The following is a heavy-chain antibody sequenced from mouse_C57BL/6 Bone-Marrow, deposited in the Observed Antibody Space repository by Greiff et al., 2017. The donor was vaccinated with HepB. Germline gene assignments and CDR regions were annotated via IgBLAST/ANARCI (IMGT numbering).Heavy chain of an antibody. V-gene: IGHV14-3*01. CDR1: GFNIKNTY. Sequence: EVKLQESVAELVRPGASVKLSCTASGFNIKNTYMHWVKQRPEQGLEWIGRIDPANGNTKYAPKFQGKATITADTSSNTAYLQLSSLTSEDTAIYYCASIYYYGSSYLAWFAYWGQGTLVTVSA. D-gene: IGHD1-1*01. CDR2: IDPANGNT. J-gene: IGHJ3*01. CDR3: ASIYYYGSSYLAWFAY.